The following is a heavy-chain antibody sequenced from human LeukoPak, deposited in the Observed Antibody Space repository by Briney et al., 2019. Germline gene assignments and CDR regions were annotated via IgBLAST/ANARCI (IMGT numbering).Heavy chain of an antibody. V-gene: IGHV4-59*01. Sequence: SETLSLTCTVSGGSISSYYWSWIRQPPRKGLEWIGYIYYSGSTNYNPSLKSRVTISVDTSKNQFSLKLSSVTAADTAVYYCAGSNTYSSGYYRFDYWGQGTLVTVSS. CDR3: AGSNTYSSGYYRFDY. D-gene: IGHD3-22*01. CDR1: GGSISSYY. CDR2: IYYSGST. J-gene: IGHJ4*02.